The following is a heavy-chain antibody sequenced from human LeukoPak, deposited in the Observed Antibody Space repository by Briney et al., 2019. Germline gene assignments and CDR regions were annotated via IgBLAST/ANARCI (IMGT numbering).Heavy chain of an antibody. CDR3: VWMDSSCLFGSYYFDY. CDR1: GFTFSSYW. CDR2: INSDGSST. J-gene: IGHJ4*02. V-gene: IGHV3-74*01. Sequence: GGSLRLSCAASGFTFSSYWMHWVRQAPGKGLVWVSRINSDGSSTSYADSVKGRFTISRDNARNTLYLQMNSLRAEDTAVYYCVWMDSSCLFGSYYFDYWGQGTLVTVSS. D-gene: IGHD6-6*01.